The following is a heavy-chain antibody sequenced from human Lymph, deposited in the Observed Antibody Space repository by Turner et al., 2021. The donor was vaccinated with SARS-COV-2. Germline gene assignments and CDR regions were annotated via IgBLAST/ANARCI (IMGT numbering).Heavy chain of an antibody. J-gene: IGHJ6*02. CDR3: ARIEAPGRGGGVHYYYYARDV. CDR1: GGTFSSSA. V-gene: IGHV1-69*10. Sequence: QVQLVQSGAEVKKPGSSVKVSCKASGGTFSSSAISWVRQAPGKGLEGMGGILPLLAIAKTPKKFRGRVQITADKATSTASMGLSNLRSGDTAVYFCARIEAPGRGGGVHYYYYARDVWGQGTTVTVSS. CDR2: ILPLLAIA. D-gene: IGHD6-13*01.